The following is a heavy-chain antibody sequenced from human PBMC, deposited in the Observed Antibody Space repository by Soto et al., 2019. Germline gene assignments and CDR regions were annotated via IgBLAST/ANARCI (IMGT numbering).Heavy chain of an antibody. D-gene: IGHD2-2*01. CDR2: IYSGGST. CDR1: GFTVSSNY. V-gene: IGHV3-53*04. Sequence: GGSLRLSCAASGFTVSSNYMSWVRQAPGKGLEWVSVIYSGGSTYYADSVKGRFTISRHNSKNTLYLQMNSLRAEDTAVYYCARVKEGYCSSTSCPKNYYYYYMDVWGKGTTVTVSS. J-gene: IGHJ6*03. CDR3: ARVKEGYCSSTSCPKNYYYYYMDV.